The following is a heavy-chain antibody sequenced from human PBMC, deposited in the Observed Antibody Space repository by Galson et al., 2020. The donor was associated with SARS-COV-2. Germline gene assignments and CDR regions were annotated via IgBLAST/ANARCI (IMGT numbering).Heavy chain of an antibody. Sequence: TGGSLRLSCAASGFTFSSYAMHWVRQAPGKGLEWVSVISYDGSNKYYADSVKGRFTISRDNSKNTLYLQMNSLRAEDTAVYYCARDGGGYMDVWGQGTTVTVSS. D-gene: IGHD3-16*01. CDR1: GFTFSSYA. J-gene: IGHJ6*02. V-gene: IGHV3-30-3*01. CDR2: ISYDGSNK. CDR3: ARDGGGYMDV.